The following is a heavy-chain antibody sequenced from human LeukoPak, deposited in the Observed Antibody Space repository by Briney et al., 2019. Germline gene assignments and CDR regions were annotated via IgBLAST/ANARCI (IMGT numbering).Heavy chain of an antibody. V-gene: IGHV3-30-3*01. CDR3: ARDLAVAGTVFDY. Sequence: GGSLRLSCAASGFTFSSYAMHWVRQAPGKGLEWVAVISHDGSNKYYADSVKGRFTISRDNSKNTLYLQMNSLRAEDTAVYYCARDLAVAGTVFDYWGQGTLVTVSS. CDR1: GFTFSSYA. J-gene: IGHJ4*02. D-gene: IGHD6-19*01. CDR2: ISHDGSNK.